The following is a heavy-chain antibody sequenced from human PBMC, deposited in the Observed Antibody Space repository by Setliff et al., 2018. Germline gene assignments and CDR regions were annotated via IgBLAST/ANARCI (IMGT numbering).Heavy chain of an antibody. CDR1: GFTFSTYA. J-gene: IGHJ3*02. V-gene: IGHV3-23*01. D-gene: IGHD3-22*01. CDR3: AKDRKNYYDTSGYPDAFDI. CDR2: ITGNGNSL. Sequence: SLKISCAASGFTFSTYALSWVRQAPGKGPEWVSTITGNGNSLYYADSVKGRFIVSRDNSKNTMYLQLRSLRADDTAIYYCAKDRKNYYDTSGYPDAFDIWGQGTTVTVSS.